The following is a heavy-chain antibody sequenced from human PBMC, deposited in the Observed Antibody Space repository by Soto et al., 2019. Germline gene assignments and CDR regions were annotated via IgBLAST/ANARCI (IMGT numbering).Heavy chain of an antibody. D-gene: IGHD2-2*01. CDR1: GFTFSSYW. CDR3: ARDRTYCSSTSCSVYYYYYYMDV. V-gene: IGHV3-7*01. CDR2: IKQDGSEK. Sequence: GGSLRLSCAASGFTFSSYWMSWVRQAPGKGLEWVANIKQDGSEKYYVGSVKGRFTISRDNAKNSLYLQMNSLRAEDTAVYYCARDRTYCSSTSCSVYYYYYYMDVWGKGTTVTVSS. J-gene: IGHJ6*03.